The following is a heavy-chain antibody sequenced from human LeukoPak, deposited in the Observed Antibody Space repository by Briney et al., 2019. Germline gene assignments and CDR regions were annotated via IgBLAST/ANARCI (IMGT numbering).Heavy chain of an antibody. D-gene: IGHD3-22*01. CDR1: GYSFTGFY. J-gene: IGHJ4*02. CDR3: AREGVRDSKSFDY. CDR2: IHPNTGGT. V-gene: IGHV1-2*02. Sequence: ASVKVSCKTSGYSFTGFYFHWLRQAPGQGLEWVGCIHPNTGGTNYAQNFQGRVTMTSDTSIDTAYMELDRLRSDDTATYYCAREGVRDSKSFDYWGQGTLVTVSS.